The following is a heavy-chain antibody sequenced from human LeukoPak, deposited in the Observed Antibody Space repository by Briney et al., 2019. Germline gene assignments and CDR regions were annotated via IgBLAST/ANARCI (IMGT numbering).Heavy chain of an antibody. CDR2: IYYLGKT. Sequence: SETLSLTCTVSGASISYSGFFWGWIRQPPGKGLEWIGSIYYLGKTYYNPSLEARVTMSVDMSKNQFSLELTSVTAADTAVYYCARDYMAVTSSDQWGQGTLVIVSS. V-gene: IGHV4-39*07. J-gene: IGHJ4*02. CDR1: GASISYSGFF. CDR3: ARDYMAVTSSDQ. D-gene: IGHD4-11*01.